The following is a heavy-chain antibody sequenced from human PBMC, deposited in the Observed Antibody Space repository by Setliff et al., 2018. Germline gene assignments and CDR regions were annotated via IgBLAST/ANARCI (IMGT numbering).Heavy chain of an antibody. CDR1: GFAFSSYA. CDR2: ISAGGSRT. D-gene: IGHD6-19*01. Sequence: PGGSLRLSCAASGFAFSSYAMNWVRQAPGKGLEWVSFISAGGSRTYYADSVKGRFTISRDNSKNSLFPQINSLRVEDTAVYYCAKDSTGRDAFDVWGQGTMVTVSS. CDR3: AKDSTGRDAFDV. V-gene: IGHV3-23*01. J-gene: IGHJ3*01.